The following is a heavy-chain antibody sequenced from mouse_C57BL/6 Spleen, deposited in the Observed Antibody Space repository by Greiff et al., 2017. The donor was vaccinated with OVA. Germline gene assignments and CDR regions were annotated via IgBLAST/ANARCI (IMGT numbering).Heavy chain of an antibody. Sequence: QVQLQQPGAELVKPGASVKMSCKASGYTFTSYWITWVKQRPGQGLEWIGDIYPGSGSTNYNEKFKSKATLTVDTSSSTAYMQLSSLTSEDSAVYYCARGGGKFITTVVVLGDWYFDVWGTGTTVTVAS. CDR3: ARGGGKFITTVVVLGDWYFDV. CDR2: IYPGSGST. J-gene: IGHJ1*03. V-gene: IGHV1-55*01. D-gene: IGHD1-1*01. CDR1: GYTFTSYW.